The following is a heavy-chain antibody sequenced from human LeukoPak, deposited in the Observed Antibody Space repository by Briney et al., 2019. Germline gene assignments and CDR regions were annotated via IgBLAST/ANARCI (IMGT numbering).Heavy chain of an antibody. D-gene: IGHD5-24*01. CDR1: GYSFANYW. CDR3: ARLAKARKDGYNFGFDY. Sequence: AGESLKISCKGSGYSFANYWIGWVRQMPGKGLEWMGIIYPDDSGTRYSWSFQGQVTMSADKSVSTAYLQWSSLEASDTAMYYCARLAKARKDGYNFGFDYWGQGTLVSVSS. J-gene: IGHJ4*02. V-gene: IGHV5-51*01. CDR2: IYPDDSGT.